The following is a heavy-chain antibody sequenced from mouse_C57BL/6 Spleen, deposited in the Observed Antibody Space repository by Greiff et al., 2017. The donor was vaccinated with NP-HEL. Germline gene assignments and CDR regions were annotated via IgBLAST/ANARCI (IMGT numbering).Heavy chain of an antibody. CDR3: ARRCTTVVALGDWYFDV. D-gene: IGHD1-1*01. V-gene: IGHV5-17*01. Sequence: EVKLMESGGGLVKPGGSLKLSCAASGFTFSDYGMHWVRQAPEKGLEWVAYISSGSSTIYYADTVKGRFTISRDNAKNTLFLQMTSLRSEDTAMYYCARRCTTVVALGDWYFDVWGTGTTVTVSS. CDR2: ISSGSSTI. CDR1: GFTFSDYG. J-gene: IGHJ1*03.